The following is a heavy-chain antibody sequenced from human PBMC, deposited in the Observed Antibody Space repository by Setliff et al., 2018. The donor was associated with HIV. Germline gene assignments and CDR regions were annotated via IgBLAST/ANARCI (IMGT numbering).Heavy chain of an antibody. Sequence: KTSETLSLTCTVSGGSISSHYWSWIRLPPGKGLEWIGTIYHSGSTYYNPSLKSRVTISVDTSKNQFSLKLSSVTAADTAVYYCASGIGYWGQGTLVTVSS. D-gene: IGHD2-15*01. J-gene: IGHJ4*02. CDR2: IYHSGST. CDR3: ASGIGY. V-gene: IGHV4-59*08. CDR1: GGSISSHY.